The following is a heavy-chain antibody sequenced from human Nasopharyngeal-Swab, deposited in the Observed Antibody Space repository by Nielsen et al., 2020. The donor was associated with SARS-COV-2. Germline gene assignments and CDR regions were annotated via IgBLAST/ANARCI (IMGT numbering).Heavy chain of an antibody. D-gene: IGHD1-1*01. J-gene: IGHJ4*02. V-gene: IGHV3-74*01. CDR1: GFTFSSYW. Sequence: GESLKISCAASGFTFSSYWMHWVRQAPGKGLVWVSRINSDGSSTSYADSVKGRFTISRDNAKNTLYLQMNSLRVEDTAVYYCASGQSTADYWGQGTLVTVSS. CDR3: ASGQSTADY. CDR2: INSDGSST.